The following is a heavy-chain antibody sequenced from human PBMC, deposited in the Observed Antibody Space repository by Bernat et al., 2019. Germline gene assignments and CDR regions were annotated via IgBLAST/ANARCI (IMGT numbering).Heavy chain of an antibody. CDR2: VNGDGSST. V-gene: IGHV3-74*01. D-gene: IGHD6-6*01. Sequence: EVQLVESGGGLVQPGGSLRLSCAASGLTFSSFWMHWVRQAPGKGLVWVSRVNGDGSSTSYADSVKGRFTISRDNAKNTLYLQMNSLRAEDTAVYYCAKAEYSNSSRHFDYWGQGTLVTVSS. CDR1: GLTFSSFW. J-gene: IGHJ4*02. CDR3: AKAEYSNSSRHFDY.